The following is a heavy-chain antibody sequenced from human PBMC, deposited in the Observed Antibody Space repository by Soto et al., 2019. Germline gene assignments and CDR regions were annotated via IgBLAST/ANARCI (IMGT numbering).Heavy chain of an antibody. J-gene: IGHJ5*02. Sequence: GGSLSLSCVASGFMFSDYAMTWARQAPGKELEWVSGLLRPGRSTYYADSVKGRFTISGDTSANTVYLQMDSLRAEDTAVYYCAKDAIANDGIWLMDSWGEGTVVTVSS. D-gene: IGHD3-16*01. CDR1: GFMFSDYA. CDR2: LLRPGRST. V-gene: IGHV3-23*01. CDR3: AKDAIANDGIWLMDS.